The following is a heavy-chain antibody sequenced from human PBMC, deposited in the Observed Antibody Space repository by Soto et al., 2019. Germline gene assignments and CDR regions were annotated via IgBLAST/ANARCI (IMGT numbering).Heavy chain of an antibody. Sequence: SETLSLTCSVSGDSISNLDYFWAWIRQPPGQALEYIGYIYKSATTYYNPSFESRVAISVDTSKSQFSLNVTSVTAADTAVYFCARGRYCLTGRCFPNWFDSWGQGALVTVPS. CDR3: ARGRYCLTGRCFPNWFDS. D-gene: IGHD7-27*01. V-gene: IGHV4-30-4*01. CDR2: IYKSATT. J-gene: IGHJ5*01. CDR1: GDSISNLDYF.